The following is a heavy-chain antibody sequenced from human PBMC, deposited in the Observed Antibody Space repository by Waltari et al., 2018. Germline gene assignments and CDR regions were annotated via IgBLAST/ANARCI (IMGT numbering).Heavy chain of an antibody. CDR2: TYYRSTWFN. D-gene: IGHD7-27*01. V-gene: IGHV6-1*01. J-gene: IGHJ6*02. CDR1: GDSVSNNTAA. Sequence: QVLLQQSGPGLVKPSQTLSLTCAISGDSVSNNTAAWNWIRQSPSRGLAWLGKTYYRSTWFNDYAVSVKGRRTFNPDTSKNQFSLQLNSLTPDDTAVYYCARDTFRYGPGEGYYYGMDVWGQGTTVTVSS. CDR3: ARDTFRYGPGEGYYYGMDV.